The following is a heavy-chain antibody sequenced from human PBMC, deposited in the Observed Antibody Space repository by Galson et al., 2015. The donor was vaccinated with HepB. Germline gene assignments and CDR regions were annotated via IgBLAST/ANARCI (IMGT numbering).Heavy chain of an antibody. D-gene: IGHD6-6*01. CDR3: ARQYTSSEGFDY. J-gene: IGHJ4*02. Sequence: SLRLSCAASGFTFHNYGMHWVRQAPGKGLEWMAVIWYDGSNKYYADSVKGRFTISRDNSRNTLYLQMNSLRAEDTAVYYCARQYTSSEGFDYWGQGTLVTVSS. V-gene: IGHV3-33*01. CDR1: GFTFHNYG. CDR2: IWYDGSNK.